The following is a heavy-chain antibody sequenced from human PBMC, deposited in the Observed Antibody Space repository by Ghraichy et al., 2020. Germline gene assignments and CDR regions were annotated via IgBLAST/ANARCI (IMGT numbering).Heavy chain of an antibody. CDR1: GVTVGNNY. V-gene: IGHV3-66*01. J-gene: IGHJ4*03. Sequence: GGSLRLSCEASGVTVGNNYFTWVRQAPGKGLEWVALMYSDGSAYYIESVKGRFIISRDRFKNTVYLQMNSLRTDDTAVYYCARNVPVTEWGFWGQGTLVTVSS. CDR3: ARNVPVTEWGF. CDR2: MYSDGSA. D-gene: IGHD4-17*01.